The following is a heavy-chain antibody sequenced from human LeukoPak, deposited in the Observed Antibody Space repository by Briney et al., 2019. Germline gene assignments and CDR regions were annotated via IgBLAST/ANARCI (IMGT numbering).Heavy chain of an antibody. D-gene: IGHD2-15*01. CDR2: IYYSGST. J-gene: IGHJ3*02. V-gene: IGHV4-30-4*08. Sequence: PSETLSLTCTVSGGSISSGDYYWSWIRQPPGKGLEWIGYIYYSGSTYYNPSLKSRFTISVDTSKNQFPLKLSSVTAADTAVYYCARISATWINAFDIWGQGTMVTVSS. CDR1: GGSISSGDYY. CDR3: ARISATWINAFDI.